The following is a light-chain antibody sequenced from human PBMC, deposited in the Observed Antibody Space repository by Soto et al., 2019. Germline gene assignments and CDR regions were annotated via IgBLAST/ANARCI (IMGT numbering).Light chain of an antibody. CDR2: HAS. CDR3: QHHSHGLWT. V-gene: IGKV3-11*01. J-gene: IGKJ1*01. Sequence: EIVLTQSPATLSLSPGERATLSCRASQSVSRYLAWYQQKPGQAPRLLIYHASNRATGIPARFSGSGSGTDFTLTISSLEPEDFAIYYCQHHSHGLWTFGQGTKV. CDR1: QSVSRY.